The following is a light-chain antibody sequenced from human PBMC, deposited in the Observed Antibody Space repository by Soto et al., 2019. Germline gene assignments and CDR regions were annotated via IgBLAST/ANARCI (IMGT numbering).Light chain of an antibody. CDR2: GAS. J-gene: IGKJ1*01. Sequence: DIVLAQSPGTLSLSPAERATLSCRASQSVSNTYLAWYQQKPGQAPRLLIYGASTRATGIPDRFSGSGSGTDFNLTISRLEPEDFAVYYCQQYGTSPPWTFGRGTKV. V-gene: IGKV3-20*01. CDR3: QQYGTSPPWT. CDR1: QSVSNTY.